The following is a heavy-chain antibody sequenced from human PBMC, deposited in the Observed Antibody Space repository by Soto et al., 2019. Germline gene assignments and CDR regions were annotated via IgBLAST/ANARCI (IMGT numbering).Heavy chain of an antibody. CDR2: IIPIFGTA. Sequence: SVKVSCKASGGTFSSYAISWVRQAPGQGLEWMGGIIPIFGTANYAQKFQGRVTITADKSTSTAYMELSSLRSEDTAVYYCARSPAKLWFGEANFDYWGQGTLVTVSS. CDR3: ARSPAKLWFGEANFDY. D-gene: IGHD3-10*01. J-gene: IGHJ4*02. CDR1: GGTFSSYA. V-gene: IGHV1-69*06.